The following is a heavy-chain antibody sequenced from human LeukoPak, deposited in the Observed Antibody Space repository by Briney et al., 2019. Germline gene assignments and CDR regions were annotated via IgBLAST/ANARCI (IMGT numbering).Heavy chain of an antibody. J-gene: IGHJ4*02. V-gene: IGHV3-23*01. Sequence: GGSLRLSCEASGLTFSNYGMSWVRQAPGKGLQWVSAITGDGTTTYYADSVKGRFTISRDNSKNMLYLQMSSLRAEDTAVYYRAKMHGYFDYWGQGALVPVSS. CDR2: ITGDGTTT. CDR1: GLTFSNYG. CDR3: AKMHGYFDY.